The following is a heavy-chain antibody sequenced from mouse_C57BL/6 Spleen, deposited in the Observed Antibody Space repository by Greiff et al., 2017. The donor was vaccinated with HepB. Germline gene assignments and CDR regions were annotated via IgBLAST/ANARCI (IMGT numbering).Heavy chain of an antibody. D-gene: IGHD2-3*01. Sequence: VQLKQSVAELVRPGASVKLSCTASGFNIKNTYMHWVKQRPEQGLEWIGRIDPANGNTKYAPKFQGKATITADTSSNTAYLQLSSLTSEDTAIYYCAPIYDGYSTWFAYWGQGTLVTVSA. J-gene: IGHJ3*01. CDR2: IDPANGNT. CDR3: APIYDGYSTWFAY. CDR1: GFNIKNTY. V-gene: IGHV14-3*01.